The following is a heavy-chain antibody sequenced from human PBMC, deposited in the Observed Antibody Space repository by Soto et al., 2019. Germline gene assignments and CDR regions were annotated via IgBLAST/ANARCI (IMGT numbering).Heavy chain of an antibody. CDR3: ARPWGPYINYLLDY. J-gene: IGHJ4*02. V-gene: IGHV3-48*02. D-gene: IGHD4-4*01. CDR2: ISSSITI. CDR1: GFTFSSYS. Sequence: GGSLRLSCAASGFTFSSYSMNWVRQAPGKGLEWVSYISSSITIYYADSVKGRFTISRDNAKNSLYLQMNSLRDEDTAVYYCARPWGPYINYLLDYWGQGTRVTVSS.